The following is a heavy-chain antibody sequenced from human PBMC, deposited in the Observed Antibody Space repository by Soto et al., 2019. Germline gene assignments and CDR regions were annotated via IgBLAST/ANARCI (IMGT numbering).Heavy chain of an antibody. CDR3: VMIWLAYCGGDCPDY. CDR1: GGTFSSYA. Sequence: QVQLVQSGAEVKKPGSSVKVSCKASGGTFSSYAISWVRQAPGQGLEWMGGIIPIFGTANYAQKLQGRVTNTADEPTSTAYMELSSLRSEDTAVYYCVMIWLAYCGGDCPDYWRKGTLVTVSS. V-gene: IGHV1-69*12. D-gene: IGHD2-21*02. J-gene: IGHJ4*02. CDR2: IIPIFGTA.